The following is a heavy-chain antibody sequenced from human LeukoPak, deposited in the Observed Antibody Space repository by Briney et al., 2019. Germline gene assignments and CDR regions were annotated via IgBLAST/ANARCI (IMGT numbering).Heavy chain of an antibody. CDR3: ARSGLATCHY. D-gene: IGHD3-10*01. CDR1: GFTFRNYA. V-gene: IGHV3-23*01. Sequence: GGSLRLSCQASGFTFRNYAMSWVRQAPGKGLEWVSSINNGDGDTFFADSVKGRFIISRDDSRSMVYLQMNGLSAEDTAVYYCARSGLATCHYWGQGTLVTVSS. J-gene: IGHJ4*02. CDR2: INNGDGDT.